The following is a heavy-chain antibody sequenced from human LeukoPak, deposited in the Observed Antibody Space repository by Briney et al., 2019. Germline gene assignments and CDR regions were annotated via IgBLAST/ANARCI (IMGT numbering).Heavy chain of an antibody. V-gene: IGHV1-69*13. CDR2: IIPIFGTA. CDR1: GGTFSSYA. Sequence: ASVKVSCKASGGTFSSYAISWVRQAPGQGLEWMGGIIPIFGTANYAQKFQGRVTITADESTSTAYMELSSLRSEDTAVYYCARVVPSLIVGATPFDYWGQGTLVSLSS. J-gene: IGHJ4*02. D-gene: IGHD1-26*01. CDR3: ARVVPSLIVGATPFDY.